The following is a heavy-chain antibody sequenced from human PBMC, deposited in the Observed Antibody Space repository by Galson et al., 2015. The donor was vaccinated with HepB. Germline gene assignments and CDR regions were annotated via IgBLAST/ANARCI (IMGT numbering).Heavy chain of an antibody. CDR3: ARVSSFWSGSGSYAFDI. V-gene: IGHV3-53*04. CDR2: IYSGGST. J-gene: IGHJ3*02. CDR1: GFTVSSNY. Sequence: SLRLSCAASGFTVSSNYMSWVRQAPGKGLEWVSVIYSGGSTYYADSVKGRFTISRHNSKNTLYLQMNSLRAEDTAVYYCARVSSFWSGSGSYAFDIWGLGTMVTVSS. D-gene: IGHD3-10*01.